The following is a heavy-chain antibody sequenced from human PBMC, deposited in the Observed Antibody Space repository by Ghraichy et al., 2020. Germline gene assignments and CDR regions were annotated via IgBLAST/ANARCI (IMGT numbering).Heavy chain of an antibody. CDR3: ASFRTTNDY. V-gene: IGHV3-72*01. CDR2: SRNKANGYTT. Sequence: GGSLRLSCAATGFTLSDHYIDWVRQAPGKGLEWVGRSRNKANGYTTKYAASVKGRFTISRDDSKNSLYLQMNSLITDDTAVYYCASFRTTNDYWGQGTLVTVSS. D-gene: IGHD4-11*01. J-gene: IGHJ4*01. CDR1: GFTLSDHY.